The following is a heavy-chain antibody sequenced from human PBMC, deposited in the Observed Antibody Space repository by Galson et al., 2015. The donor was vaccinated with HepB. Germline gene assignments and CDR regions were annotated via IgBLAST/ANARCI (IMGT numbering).Heavy chain of an antibody. J-gene: IGHJ6*02. D-gene: IGHD2-2*01. CDR2: FIPRLDRA. V-gene: IGHV1-69*10. CDR3: ARGRVEEVVIIPGAVNHPRISYGLDV. CDR1: GSSFNSFT. Sequence: SVKVSCKASGSSFNSFTFSWVRQAPGKGLEWMGEFIPRLDRAKYTQQFQGRVTITADTSTATVFMDLRSLRSADTAKYYCARGRVEEVVIIPGAVNHPRISYGLDVWGQGTTVTVSS.